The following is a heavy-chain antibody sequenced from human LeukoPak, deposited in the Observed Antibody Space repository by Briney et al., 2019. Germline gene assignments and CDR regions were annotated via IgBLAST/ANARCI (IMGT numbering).Heavy chain of an antibody. CDR2: IYYSGST. J-gene: IGHJ4*02. CDR3: ARSPSFSDY. CDR1: GGSISSSSYY. V-gene: IGHV4-39*01. Sequence: SETPSLTCTVSGGSISSSSYYWGWIRQPPGKGLEWIGSIYYSGSTYYNPSLKSRVTISVDTSKNQFSLKLSSVTAADTAVYFCARSPSFSDYWGQGTLVTVSS.